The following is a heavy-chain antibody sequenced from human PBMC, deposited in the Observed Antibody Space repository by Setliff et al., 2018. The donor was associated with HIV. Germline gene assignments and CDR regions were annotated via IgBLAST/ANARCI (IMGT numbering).Heavy chain of an antibody. CDR1: GGSMSRFY. CDR2: VYSTGSI. Sequence: SETLSLTCTVSGGSMSRFYWTWIRQPPGKGLEWIGFVYSTGSINYSPSFRGRLTISLDTSENQFSLHLTSVTAADTAVYYCARAEGDAYNPLPSFDSWGPGALVTVSS. J-gene: IGHJ4*02. V-gene: IGHV4-59*01. D-gene: IGHD1-1*01. CDR3: ARAEGDAYNPLPSFDS.